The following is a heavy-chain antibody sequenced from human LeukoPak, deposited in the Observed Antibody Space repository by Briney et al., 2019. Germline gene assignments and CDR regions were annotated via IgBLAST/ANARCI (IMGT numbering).Heavy chain of an antibody. CDR1: GGSISGYY. CDR3: ARGGWNEFDY. CDR2: IFYSGTT. D-gene: IGHD3-22*01. J-gene: IGHJ4*02. V-gene: IGHV4-59*01. Sequence: SETLSLTCTVSGGSISGYYWSWIRQPPGKGLEWIGFIFYSGTTNYNPSLKSRVTISVDTSKNQFSLKLSSVTAADTAVYYCARGGWNEFDYWGQGTLVTVSS.